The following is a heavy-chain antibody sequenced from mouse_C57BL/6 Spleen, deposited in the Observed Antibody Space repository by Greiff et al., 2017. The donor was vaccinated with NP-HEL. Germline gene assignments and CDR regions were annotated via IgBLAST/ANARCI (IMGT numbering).Heavy chain of an antibody. CDR1: GYTFTSYW. J-gene: IGHJ2*01. CDR3: ARGRLGTVVNY. CDR2: IYPGSGST. V-gene: IGHV1-55*01. Sequence: QVQLQQPGAELVKPGASVKMSCKASGYTFTSYWITWVKQRPGQGLAWIGDIYPGSGSTNYNEKFKSKATLTVDTSSSTAYMQLSSLTSEDSAVYYCARGRLGTVVNYWGQGTTLTVSS. D-gene: IGHD1-1*01.